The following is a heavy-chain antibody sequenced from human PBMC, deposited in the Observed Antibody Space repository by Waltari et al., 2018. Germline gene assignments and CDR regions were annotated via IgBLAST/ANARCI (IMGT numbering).Heavy chain of an antibody. V-gene: IGHV2-5*01. CDR3: SHSRDTVVVVPTDYVDY. J-gene: IGHJ4*02. CDR2: IYWNDDK. CDR1: GFSPSTSGVG. Sequence: QITLKESGPTLVKPTQTLTLTCTFSGFSPSTSGVGVVWIRQPPGKAMEWLALIYWNDDKRDSPSLKGRLTITKETCKNQVVLTMTNMDPVETATYYCSHSRDTVVVVPTDYVDYWGQGTLVTVSS. D-gene: IGHD2-15*01.